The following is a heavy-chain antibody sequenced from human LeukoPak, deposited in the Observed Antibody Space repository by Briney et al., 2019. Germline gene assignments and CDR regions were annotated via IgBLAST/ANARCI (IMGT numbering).Heavy chain of an antibody. Sequence: PSETLSLTCAVYGGSFSGYYWSWIRQPPGKGLEWIGEINHSGSTNYNPSLKSRVTISVDTSKNQFSLKLSSVTAADTAVYYCARHDYSNYVKDYRGQGTLVTVSS. CDR3: ARHDYSNYVKDY. D-gene: IGHD4-4*01. CDR2: INHSGST. J-gene: IGHJ4*02. CDR1: GGSFSGYY. V-gene: IGHV4-34*01.